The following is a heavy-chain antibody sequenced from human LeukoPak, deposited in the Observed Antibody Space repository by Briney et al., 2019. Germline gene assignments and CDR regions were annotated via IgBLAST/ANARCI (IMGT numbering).Heavy chain of an antibody. CDR2: IYYSGST. D-gene: IGHD3-10*01. CDR1: GYSISSGYY. J-gene: IGHJ5*02. CDR3: ARVWFGDRVRVDP. V-gene: IGHV4-61*01. Sequence: PSETLSLTCTVSGYSISSGYYWAWIRQPPGKGLEWIGYIYYSGSTNYNPSLKSRVTISVDTSKNQFSLKLSSVTAADTAVYYCARVWFGDRVRVDPWGQGTLVTVSS.